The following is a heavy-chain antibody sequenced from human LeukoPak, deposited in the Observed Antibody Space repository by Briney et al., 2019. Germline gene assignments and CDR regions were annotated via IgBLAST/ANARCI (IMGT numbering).Heavy chain of an antibody. D-gene: IGHD3-22*01. CDR1: GGTFSSYA. V-gene: IGHV1-69*06. J-gene: IGHJ3*02. Sequence: SVKVSCKASGGTFSSYAISWVRQAPGQGLEWMGGIIPIFGTANYAQKFQGRVTITADKSTSTAYMELSSLRSEDTAVYYCARDDRGTYDSSGYRVVTFDIWGQGTMVTVSS. CDR2: IIPIFGTA. CDR3: ARDDRGTYDSSGYRVVTFDI.